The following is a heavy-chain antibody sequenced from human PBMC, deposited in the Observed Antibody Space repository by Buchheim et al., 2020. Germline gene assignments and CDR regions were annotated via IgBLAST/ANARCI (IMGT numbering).Heavy chain of an antibody. D-gene: IGHD6-6*01. CDR3: AKDRVAARPYWYFDL. CDR2: ISYDGSNK. J-gene: IGHJ2*01. Sequence: QVQLVESGGGVVQPGRSLRLSCAASGFTFSSYGMHWVRQALGKGLEWVAVISYDGSNKYYADSVKGRFTISRDNSKNTLYLQMNSLRAEDTAVYYCAKDRVAARPYWYFDLWGRGTL. V-gene: IGHV3-30*18. CDR1: GFTFSSYG.